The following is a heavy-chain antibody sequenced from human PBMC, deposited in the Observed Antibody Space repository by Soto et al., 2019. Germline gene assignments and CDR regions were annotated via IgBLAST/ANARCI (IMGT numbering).Heavy chain of an antibody. CDR2: MNPNSGNT. D-gene: IGHD4-17*01. Sequence: VASVKVSCKASGYTFTSYDINWVRQATGQGLEWMGWMNPNSGNTGYAQKFQGRVTMTRNTSISTAYMELSSLRSEDTAVYYCARGRYGVNWFDPWGQGTLVTVSS. J-gene: IGHJ5*02. CDR1: GYTFTSYD. V-gene: IGHV1-8*01. CDR3: ARGRYGVNWFDP.